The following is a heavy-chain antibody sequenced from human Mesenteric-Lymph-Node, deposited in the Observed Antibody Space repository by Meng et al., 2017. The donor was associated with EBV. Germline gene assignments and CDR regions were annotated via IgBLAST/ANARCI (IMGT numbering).Heavy chain of an antibody. CDR3: ARVTYSGSRYPSVFDY. CDR1: GGSIGRANY. CDR2: IYYSGNT. V-gene: IGHV4-30-4*01. J-gene: IGHJ4*02. D-gene: IGHD6-13*01. Sequence: QLQLRESAPGLVKPSKTLSLTCTVSGGSIGRANYWSWIRQPPGKGLEWIGYIYYSGNTYYNPSLESRVTISIDTSKSQVSLKLTSVTAADTAVYYCARVTYSGSRYPSVFDYWGQGNLVTVSS.